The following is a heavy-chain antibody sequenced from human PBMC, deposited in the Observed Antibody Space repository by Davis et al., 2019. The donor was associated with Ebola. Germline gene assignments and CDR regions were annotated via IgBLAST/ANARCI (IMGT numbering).Heavy chain of an antibody. Sequence: AASVKVSCKASGGTFSSYALSWVRQAPGQGLEWMGGIIPIFGAANYAQKFQGRVTITADKSTSTAYMELSSLRSEDTAVYYCARESSSHLDAFDIWGQGTMVTVSS. CDR2: IIPIFGAA. CDR1: GGTFSSYA. D-gene: IGHD2-2*01. J-gene: IGHJ3*02. V-gene: IGHV1-69*06. CDR3: ARESSSHLDAFDI.